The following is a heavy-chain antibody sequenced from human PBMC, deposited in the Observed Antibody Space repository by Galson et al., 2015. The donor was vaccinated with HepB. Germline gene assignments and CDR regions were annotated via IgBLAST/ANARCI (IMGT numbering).Heavy chain of an antibody. CDR1: GGTFSSYA. CDR2: IIPIFGTA. D-gene: IGHD6-13*01. Sequence: SVKVSCKASGGTFSSYAISWVRQAPGQGLEWMGGIIPIFGTANYAQKFQGRVTITADESTSTAYMELSSLRSEGTAVYYCARMPRSSWPGGYFDYWGQGTLVTVSS. V-gene: IGHV1-69*13. CDR3: ARMPRSSWPGGYFDY. J-gene: IGHJ4*02.